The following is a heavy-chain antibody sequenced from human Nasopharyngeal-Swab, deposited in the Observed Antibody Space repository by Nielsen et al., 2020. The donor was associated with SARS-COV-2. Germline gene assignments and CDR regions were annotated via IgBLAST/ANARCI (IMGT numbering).Heavy chain of an antibody. V-gene: IGHV4-34*01. Sequence: PGKGLEWIGEISHSGTSKYNPALKSRVTISVDTSKNQVSLKLRSVTAADRGVYYCARGGPPGHYYHYYGLDVWCQGTTVTVSS. J-gene: IGHJ6*02. CDR2: ISHSGTS. D-gene: IGHD1-14*01. CDR3: ARGGPPGHYYHYYGLDV.